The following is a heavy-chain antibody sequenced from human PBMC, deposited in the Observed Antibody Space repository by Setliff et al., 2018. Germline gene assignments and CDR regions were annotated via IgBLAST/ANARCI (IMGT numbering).Heavy chain of an antibody. J-gene: IGHJ4*02. Sequence: SGGSLRLSCTASGFTFGDYAMSWVRQAPGKGLEWVGFIKSKAYGGTTEYAASVKGRFTISRDDSKSIAYLQMNSLKTEDTAVYYCARDGGEYWGQGTLVTVSS. CDR3: ARDGGEY. CDR1: GFTFGDYA. D-gene: IGHD3-16*01. V-gene: IGHV3-49*04. CDR2: IKSKAYGGTT.